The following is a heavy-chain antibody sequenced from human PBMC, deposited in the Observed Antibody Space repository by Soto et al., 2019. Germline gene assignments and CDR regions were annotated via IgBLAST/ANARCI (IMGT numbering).Heavy chain of an antibody. CDR3: AKGKIIVATEIDY. Sequence: QVQLVESGGGVVQPGRSLRLSCAASGFTFSSYGMHWVRQAPGKGLEWVAVISYDGSNKYYADSVKGRFTISRDNSKNTLYLQMNSLRAEDTAVYCCAKGKIIVATEIDYWGQGTLVTVSS. V-gene: IGHV3-30*18. D-gene: IGHD5-12*01. J-gene: IGHJ4*02. CDR2: ISYDGSNK. CDR1: GFTFSSYG.